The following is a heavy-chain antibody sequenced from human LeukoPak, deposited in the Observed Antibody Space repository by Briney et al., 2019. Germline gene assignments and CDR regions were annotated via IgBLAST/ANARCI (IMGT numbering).Heavy chain of an antibody. Sequence: PGGSLRLSCAASGFTFSDYYMSWFRQAPGKGLEWVSYITTDGSTIHYADSVKGRFTISRDNARNSLFLQMNSLRAEDTAVYYCATRSGSSAWGQGTLVTVSS. CDR3: ATRSGSSA. CDR2: ITTDGSTI. J-gene: IGHJ5*02. CDR1: GFTFSDYY. V-gene: IGHV3-11*01. D-gene: IGHD3-10*01.